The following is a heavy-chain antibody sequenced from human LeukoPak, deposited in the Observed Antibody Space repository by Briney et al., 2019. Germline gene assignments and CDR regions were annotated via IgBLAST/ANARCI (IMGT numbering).Heavy chain of an antibody. D-gene: IGHD3-22*01. J-gene: IGHJ6*02. Sequence: SETLSLTCSVSGGPISTYYWTWIRQTPGQGLEWIGYSHYSGSTNYNPSLKSRVTISVDTSKNQFSLKPNSVTAADTAIYYCARAPRGESDAASGFYGMDVWGQGTTVAVSS. V-gene: IGHV4-59*01. CDR1: GGPISTYY. CDR3: ARAPRGESDAASGFYGMDV. CDR2: SHYSGST.